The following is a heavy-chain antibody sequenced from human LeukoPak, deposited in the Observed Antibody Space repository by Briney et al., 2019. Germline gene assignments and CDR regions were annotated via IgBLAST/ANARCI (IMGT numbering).Heavy chain of an antibody. Sequence: GGSLRLSCAASGFTFSSYGMHWVRQAPGKGLEWVAVISYDGSNKYYADSVKGRFTISRDNSKNTLYLQMNSLRAEDTAVYYCAKSGRIREDWFDPWGQGTLVTVSS. CDR3: AKSGRIREDWFDP. CDR2: ISYDGSNK. D-gene: IGHD1-26*01. CDR1: GFTFSSYG. V-gene: IGHV3-30*18. J-gene: IGHJ5*02.